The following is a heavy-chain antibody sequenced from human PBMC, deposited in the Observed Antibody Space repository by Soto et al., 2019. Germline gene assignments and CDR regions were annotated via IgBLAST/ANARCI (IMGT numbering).Heavy chain of an antibody. V-gene: IGHV4-30-4*01. CDR3: ARGIAAARTAWFDP. Sequence: ALSLTCTFSGGSIISGDYYWSWIRQPPGKGLEWIGYIYYSGSTYYNPSLKSRVTISVDTSKNQFSLKLSSVTAADTAVYYCARGIAAARTAWFDPWGQGTLVTVSS. CDR1: GGSIISGDYY. CDR2: IYYSGST. J-gene: IGHJ5*02. D-gene: IGHD6-13*01.